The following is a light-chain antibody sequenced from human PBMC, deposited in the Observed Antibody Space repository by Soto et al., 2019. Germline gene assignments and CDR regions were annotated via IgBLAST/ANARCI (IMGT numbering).Light chain of an antibody. Sequence: EIVSTQSPGTLSLSPGERATLSCRASQSVSSNYLAWYQQKPGQSPRLLIYDASNRATGIPARFSGSGSGTDFTLTISSLEPEDFAVYYCQQRSNWHTFGQGTRLEIK. J-gene: IGKJ5*01. CDR2: DAS. CDR3: QQRSNWHT. CDR1: QSVSSNY. V-gene: IGKV3D-20*02.